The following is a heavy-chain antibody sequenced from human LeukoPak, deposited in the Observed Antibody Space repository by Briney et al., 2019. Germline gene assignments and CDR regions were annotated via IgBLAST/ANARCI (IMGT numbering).Heavy chain of an antibody. D-gene: IGHD3-3*01. J-gene: IGHJ3*01. CDR3: ASTSYYEFWGGYPPLAFDV. Sequence: SETLSLTCTVSGGSISSGDYYWSGIRPPPGKGVEWIVYIYYSGSTYYNPSRETRDTISGDTTNNEVSLELSSVTPAVTAVCYCASTSYYEFWGGYPPLAFDVWGQGSMVTVSS. V-gene: IGHV4-30-4*08. CDR1: GGSISSGDYY. CDR2: IYYSGST.